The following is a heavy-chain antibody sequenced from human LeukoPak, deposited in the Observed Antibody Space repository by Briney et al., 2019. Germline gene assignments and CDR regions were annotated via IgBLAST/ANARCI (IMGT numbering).Heavy chain of an antibody. CDR3: ARHPIWFGDRYNWFDP. V-gene: IGHV4-39*01. J-gene: IGHJ5*02. CDR1: GGSISSSSYY. D-gene: IGHD3-10*01. Sequence: PSETLSLTCTVSGGSISSSSYYWGWIRQPPGKGLEWIGSIYYSGSTYYNPSLKSRVTISVDTSKNQFSLKLSSVTAADTAVYYCARHPIWFGDRYNWFDPWGQGTLVTVSS. CDR2: IYYSGST.